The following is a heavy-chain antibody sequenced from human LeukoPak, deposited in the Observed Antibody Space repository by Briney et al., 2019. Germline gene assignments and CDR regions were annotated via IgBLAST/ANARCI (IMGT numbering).Heavy chain of an antibody. V-gene: IGHV3-23*01. Sequence: GGSLRLSCAASGVTLSSYAMSWARQAPGKGLEWVSGISSSGSGGNTYYADSVKGRFTISRDSSKKTLLLHMNTLRAGDTAIYYCAKDRTVGASYWYFDLWGRGTLVTVSS. CDR2: ISSSGSGGNT. CDR3: AKDRTVGASYWYFDL. D-gene: IGHD1-26*01. CDR1: GVTLSSYA. J-gene: IGHJ2*01.